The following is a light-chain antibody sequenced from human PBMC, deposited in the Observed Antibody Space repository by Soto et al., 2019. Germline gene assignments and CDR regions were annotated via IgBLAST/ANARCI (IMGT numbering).Light chain of an antibody. CDR2: DVS. CDR1: NSDIGDYNY. Sequence: QSVLTQPASVAGSPGQSITISCTRTNSDIGDYNYVSWYQHHPGKAPKLMISDVSNRPSGVSSRFSGSKSGNTASLTISGLQAEDAAAYYCSSYTAGSTLFGNGTKVTAL. CDR3: SSYTAGSTL. J-gene: IGLJ1*01. V-gene: IGLV2-14*01.